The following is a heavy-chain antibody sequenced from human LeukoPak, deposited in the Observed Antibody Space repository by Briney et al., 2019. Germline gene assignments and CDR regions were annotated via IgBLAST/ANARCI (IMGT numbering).Heavy chain of an antibody. J-gene: IGHJ6*02. V-gene: IGHV1-69*13. CDR2: IIPIFGTA. D-gene: IGHD4/OR15-4a*01. Sequence: ASVKVSCKASGGTFSSYAISWVRQAPGQGLEWMGGIIPIFGTANYAQKFQGRVTITADESTSTAYMELSSLRSEDTAAYYCARKSAVDYYYYGMDVWGQGTTVTVSS. CDR3: ARKSAVDYYYYGMDV. CDR1: GGTFSSYA.